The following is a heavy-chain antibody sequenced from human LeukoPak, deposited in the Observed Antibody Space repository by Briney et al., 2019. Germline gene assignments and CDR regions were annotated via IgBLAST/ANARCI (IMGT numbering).Heavy chain of an antibody. CDR3: ASLPYYYNSRVYYGYVGLDV. J-gene: IGHJ6*02. D-gene: IGHD3-22*01. CDR1: GYSFTSYW. CDR2: IYPGDSDT. Sequence: GESLKISCKGSGYSFTSYWIGWVRQMPGKGLEWMGIIYPGDSDTRYSPSFQGQVTISADKSISTAYLQWSSLKASDTAMYYCASLPYYYNSRVYYGYVGLDVGAQGTRVTVP. V-gene: IGHV5-51*01.